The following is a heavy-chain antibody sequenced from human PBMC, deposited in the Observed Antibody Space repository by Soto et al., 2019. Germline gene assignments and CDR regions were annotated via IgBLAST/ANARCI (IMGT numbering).Heavy chain of an antibody. J-gene: IGHJ5*02. D-gene: IGHD2-2*01. CDR1: GYTFTSYG. Sequence: ASVKVSCKASGYTFTSYGISWVRQAPGQGLEWMGWISAYNGNTNYAKKLQGRVTMTTDTSTSTAYMELRSLRSDDTAVYYCARLSLGYCSSTSCYGNGDWFDPWGQGTLVTV. V-gene: IGHV1-18*01. CDR3: ARLSLGYCSSTSCYGNGDWFDP. CDR2: ISAYNGNT.